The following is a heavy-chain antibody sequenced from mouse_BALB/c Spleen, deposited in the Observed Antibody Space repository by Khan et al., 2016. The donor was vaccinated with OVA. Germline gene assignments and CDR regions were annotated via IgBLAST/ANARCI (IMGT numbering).Heavy chain of an antibody. V-gene: IGHV1S56*01. J-gene: IGHJ3*01. CDR3: AREGYYGNYRAWFAY. D-gene: IGHD2-1*01. CDR1: GYSFTNYY. CDR2: IYPGNVNT. Sequence: VQLQQSGPEVVKPGASVRISCKASGYSFTNYYINWVKQRPGQGLEWIGWIYPGNVNTKYNENFKGKATLTADKSSSTTYMHLSSLTSEDSAVXFCAREGYYGNYRAWFAYWGQGTLFTVSA.